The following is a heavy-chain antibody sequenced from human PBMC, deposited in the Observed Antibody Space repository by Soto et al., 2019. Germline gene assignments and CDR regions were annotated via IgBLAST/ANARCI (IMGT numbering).Heavy chain of an antibody. D-gene: IGHD3-10*01. V-gene: IGHV4-39*01. CDR2: IYYSGST. J-gene: IGHJ5*02. CDR1: GGSISSSSYY. CDR3: ARWWFGELLSGDDQIDNWFDP. Sequence: SETLSLTCTVSGGSISSSSYYWGWIHQPPGKGLEWIGSIYYSGSTYYNPSLKSRVTISVDTSKNQFSLKLSSVTAADTAVYYCARWWFGELLSGDDQIDNWFDPWGQGTLVTVSS.